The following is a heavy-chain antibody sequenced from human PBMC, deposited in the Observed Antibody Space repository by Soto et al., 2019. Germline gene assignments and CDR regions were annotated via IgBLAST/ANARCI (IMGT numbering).Heavy chain of an antibody. J-gene: IGHJ6*02. CDR2: ISGSGGST. V-gene: IGHV3-23*01. Sequence: TGGSLRLSCAASGFTFSSYAMSWVRQAPGKGLEWVPAISGSGGSTYYADSVKGRFTISRDNSKNTLYLQMNSLRAEDTAVYYCAKGAVAGMPYYYGMDVWGQGTTVTVSS. CDR3: AKGAVAGMPYYYGMDV. CDR1: GFTFSSYA. D-gene: IGHD6-19*01.